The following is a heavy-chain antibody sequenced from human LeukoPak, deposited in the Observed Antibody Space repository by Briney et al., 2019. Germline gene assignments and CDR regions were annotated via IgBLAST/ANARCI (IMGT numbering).Heavy chain of an antibody. J-gene: IGHJ4*02. V-gene: IGHV3-33*01. CDR1: GFTFSSYA. CDR2: IWHDGSNQ. Sequence: PGTSLRLSCAASGFTFSSYAMYWVRQAPGKGLEWVAVIWHDGSNQYYGDSVKGRFTISRDNSKNTLYLQMNSLRAEDTAVYYCARDLFVAAAADYWGQGTLVTVSS. CDR3: ARDLFVAAAADY. D-gene: IGHD6-13*01.